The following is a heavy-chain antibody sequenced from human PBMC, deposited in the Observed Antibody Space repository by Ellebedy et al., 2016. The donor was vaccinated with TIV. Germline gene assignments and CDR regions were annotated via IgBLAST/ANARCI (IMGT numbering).Heavy chain of an antibody. CDR3: ARTYDFWTGSPHDAFDI. D-gene: IGHD3-3*01. CDR1: GFTFSDHY. J-gene: IGHJ3*02. V-gene: IGHV3-72*01. CDR2: TGNKANSFTT. Sequence: GGSLRLXXAVSGFTFSDHYMDWVRQAPGKGLEWVGRTGNKANSFTTEYAASVKGRFTISRDDSKNSLYLQMNSLKTEDTAVYYCARTYDFWTGSPHDAFDIWGQGTMVTVSS.